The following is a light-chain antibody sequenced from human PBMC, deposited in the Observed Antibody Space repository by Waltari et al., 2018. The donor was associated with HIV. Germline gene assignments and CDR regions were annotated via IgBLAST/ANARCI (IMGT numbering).Light chain of an antibody. CDR3: MQARETPQT. CDR1: QSLLHSNGYNY. J-gene: IGKJ3*01. CDR2: VSS. V-gene: IGKV2-28*01. Sequence: EIVMTQSPLSLPVTPGEPASISCRSTQSLLHSNGYNYLDWYVQQPGQSPQLLIYVSSNRASGVPDRFSGSGSGTDFTLKISRVEADDVGVYYCMQARETPQTFGPGTRVEIK.